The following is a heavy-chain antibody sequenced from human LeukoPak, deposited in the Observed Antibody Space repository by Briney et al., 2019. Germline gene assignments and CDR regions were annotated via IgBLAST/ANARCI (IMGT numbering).Heavy chain of an antibody. J-gene: IGHJ3*02. CDR3: ARTDGYGAFDI. D-gene: IGHD5-18*01. Sequence: PGGSLRLSCAASGFTFSSYEMNWVRQAPGKGLEWVSYISSSGSTIYYADSVKGRFTISRDNAKNSLYLQMNSLRAEDTAVYYCARTDGYGAFDIWGQGTMVTVSS. V-gene: IGHV3-48*03. CDR2: ISSSGSTI. CDR1: GFTFSSYE.